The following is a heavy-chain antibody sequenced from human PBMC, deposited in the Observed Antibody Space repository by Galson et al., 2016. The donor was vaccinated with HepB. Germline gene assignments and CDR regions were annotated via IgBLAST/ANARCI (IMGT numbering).Heavy chain of an antibody. CDR1: GGSISSDDCF. J-gene: IGHJ5*02. D-gene: IGHD2-15*01. V-gene: IGHV4-39*02. Sequence: SETLSLTCTVSGGSISSDDCFWAWIRQPPGKGMEWIGNIQNRGRTSYNPSLKSRVTISVDTSKNHFSMKLTSVTAADTAVYYCARQDYHPKSDPLAPWGQGILVTVSS. CDR3: ARQDYHPKSDPLAP. CDR2: IQNRGRT.